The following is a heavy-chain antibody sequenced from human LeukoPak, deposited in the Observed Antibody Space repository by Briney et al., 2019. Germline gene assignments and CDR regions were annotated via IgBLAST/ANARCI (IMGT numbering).Heavy chain of an antibody. Sequence: GGSLRLSCAASGFAFSSYWMSWVRQAPGKGLEWVGRIKSKTDGGTTDYAAPVKGRFTISRDDSKNTLYLQMNSLKTEDTAVYYCASEQTYYYSMDVWGQGTTVTVSS. CDR3: ASEQTYYYSMDV. CDR1: GFAFSSYW. J-gene: IGHJ6*02. CDR2: IKSKTDGGTT. V-gene: IGHV3-15*01. D-gene: IGHD1-26*01.